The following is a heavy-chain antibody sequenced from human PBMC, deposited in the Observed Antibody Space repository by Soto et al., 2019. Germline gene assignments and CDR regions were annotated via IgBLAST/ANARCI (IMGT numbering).Heavy chain of an antibody. CDR2: INYSGST. V-gene: IGHV4-34*01. CDR1: GGAFSGYY. CDR3: ARLRSWEILGVVTNYYYYYMDV. J-gene: IGHJ6*03. D-gene: IGHD3-3*01. Sequence: PSETLSPTRAVYGGAFSGYYCSRVPPPPGEGLEWVGDINYSGSTNYNPSLKSRVTISVDTSKNQFSLKLSSVTAADTAVYYCARLRSWEILGVVTNYYYYYMDVWGKGTTVTVSS.